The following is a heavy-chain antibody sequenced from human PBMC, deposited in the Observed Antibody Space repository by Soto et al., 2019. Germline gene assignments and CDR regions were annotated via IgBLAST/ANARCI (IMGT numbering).Heavy chain of an antibody. Sequence: PSETLSLTCTVSGGSISSYYWSWIRQSPGKGLEWIGYIYYSGSTNYNPYLKSRNTISVDTSKNQFSLKLSFVTAADTAVYYCARRYGSSFDYGGQGTLVTVS. CDR1: GGSISSYY. D-gene: IGHD4-17*01. CDR2: IYYSGST. J-gene: IGHJ4*02. CDR3: ARRYGSSFDY. V-gene: IGHV4-59*08.